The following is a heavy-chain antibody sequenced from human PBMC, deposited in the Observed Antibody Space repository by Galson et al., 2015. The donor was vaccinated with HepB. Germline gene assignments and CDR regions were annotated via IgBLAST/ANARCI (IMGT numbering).Heavy chain of an antibody. D-gene: IGHD4-17*01. CDR1: GYTLTELS. Sequence: SVKVSCKVSGYTLTELSMHWVRQAPGKGLEWMGGFDPEDGETIYAQKFQGRVTMTEDTSTDTAYMELSSLRSEDTAVYYCATTHYGDYPAKFDYWGQGTLVTVSS. J-gene: IGHJ4*02. CDR3: ATTHYGDYPAKFDY. CDR2: FDPEDGET. V-gene: IGHV1-24*01.